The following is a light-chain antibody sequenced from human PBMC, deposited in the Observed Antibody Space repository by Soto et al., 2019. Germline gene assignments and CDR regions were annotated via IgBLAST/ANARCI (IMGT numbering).Light chain of an antibody. CDR3: QQRSNWPYT. Sequence: EIVLTQSPATLSLSPAERATLSCRASQSVSSYLAWYQQKPGQTPRLLIYDASNRATGIPARFSGSGSGTDFTLTISSLDPEDFAVYYCQQRSNWPYTFGQGTKLEIK. CDR2: DAS. CDR1: QSVSSY. J-gene: IGKJ2*01. V-gene: IGKV3-11*01.